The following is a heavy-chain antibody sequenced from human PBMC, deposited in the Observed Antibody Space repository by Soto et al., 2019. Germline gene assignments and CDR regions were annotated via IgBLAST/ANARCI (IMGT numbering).Heavy chain of an antibody. CDR1: GFIFDIYS. V-gene: IGHV3-21*01. D-gene: IGHD3-10*01. CDR2: ISSSSSYI. Sequence: EVQLVESGGGLVKPGGSLRLSCAASGFIFDIYSMTWVRQAPGKGLEWVSSISSSSSYIYYADSVKGRFTISRDNAENSLYLQMSSLRADDTAVYYCARDRGAASDIRYYYYGIDVWGQRTTVTVSS. J-gene: IGHJ6*02. CDR3: ARDRGAASDIRYYYYGIDV.